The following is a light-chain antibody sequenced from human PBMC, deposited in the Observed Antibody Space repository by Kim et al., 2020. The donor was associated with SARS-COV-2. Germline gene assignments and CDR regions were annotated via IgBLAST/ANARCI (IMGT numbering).Light chain of an antibody. J-gene: IGKJ4*01. Sequence: ASEGDRVTITCRDSQSIGSWLVWYQQKPGKAPKLLIYMVSSLESGVPSRFSGSGSGTEFSLTISSLQPDDFATYYCQQYDDYPLTFGGGTKVDIK. CDR3: QQYDDYPLT. CDR1: QSIGSW. V-gene: IGKV1-5*03. CDR2: MVS.